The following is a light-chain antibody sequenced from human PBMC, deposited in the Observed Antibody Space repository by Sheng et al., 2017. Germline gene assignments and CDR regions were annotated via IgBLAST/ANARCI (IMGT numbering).Light chain of an antibody. J-gene: IGLJ2*01. CDR3: QVWDSNNKEVL. Sequence: SYELTQPLSVSVALGQTATITCGGTNIGSKNVHWYQQTPGQAPVLVMLRDRFRPSGIPERFSGSNSGNTATLTISGAQAADEADYYCQVWDSNNKEVLFGGGTKLTVL. CDR2: RDR. CDR1: NIGSKN. V-gene: IGLV3-9*01.